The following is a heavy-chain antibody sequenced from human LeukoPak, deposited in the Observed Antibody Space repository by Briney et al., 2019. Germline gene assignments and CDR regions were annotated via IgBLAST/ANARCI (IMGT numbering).Heavy chain of an antibody. V-gene: IGHV4-39*01. Sequence: SETLSLTCTVSGGSISSSSYYWGWIRQPPGKGLEWIRNVYYSGSTYYNPSLRSRVTISVDTSKNQFSLNLSSVTAADTSVYYCARVILADYYYYYMDVWGKGTTVTVYS. CDR1: GGSISSSSYY. D-gene: IGHD2-21*01. CDR2: VYYSGST. CDR3: ARVILADYYYYYMDV. J-gene: IGHJ6*03.